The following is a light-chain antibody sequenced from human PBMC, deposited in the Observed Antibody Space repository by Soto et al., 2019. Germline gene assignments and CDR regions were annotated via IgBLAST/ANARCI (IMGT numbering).Light chain of an antibody. V-gene: IGLV2-23*02. CDR3: CAYAGSSTCV. CDR1: SSDVGNYNL. J-gene: IGLJ3*02. Sequence: QSVLTQPASVSGSPGQSITISCTGTSSDVGNYNLVSWYQQHPGKAPKLMIYEVSKRPSGVSNRFSGSKSGNTASLTISGLQAEDEAYYYCCAYAGSSTCVFGGGTKLTVL. CDR2: EVS.